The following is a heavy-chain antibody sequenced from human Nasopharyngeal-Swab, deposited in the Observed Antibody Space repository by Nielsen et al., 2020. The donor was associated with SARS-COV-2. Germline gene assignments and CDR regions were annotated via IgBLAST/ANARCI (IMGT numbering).Heavy chain of an antibody. J-gene: IGHJ4*02. CDR3: ARGGIPTGDLPTGYYFDY. D-gene: IGHD7-27*01. CDR2: INHSGST. V-gene: IGHV4-34*01. Sequence: SQTLSLTCAVYGGSFSGYYWSWIRQPPGKGLEWIGEINHSGSTNYNPSLKSRVTISVDTSKNQFSLKLSSVTAADTAVYYWARGGIPTGDLPTGYYFDYWGQGTLVTVSS. CDR1: GGSFSGYY.